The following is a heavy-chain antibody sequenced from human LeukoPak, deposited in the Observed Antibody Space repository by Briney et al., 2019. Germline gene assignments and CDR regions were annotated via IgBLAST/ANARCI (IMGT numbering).Heavy chain of an antibody. Sequence: GASVKVSCKASGYTFTSYDINWVRQAPGQGLEWMGIINPSGGSTSYAQKFQGRVTMTRDTSTSTVYMELSSLRSEDTAVYYCARPRLRQYYFDYWGQGTLVTVSS. D-gene: IGHD4-11*01. CDR1: GYTFTSYD. J-gene: IGHJ4*02. CDR3: ARPRLRQYYFDY. CDR2: INPSGGST. V-gene: IGHV1-46*01.